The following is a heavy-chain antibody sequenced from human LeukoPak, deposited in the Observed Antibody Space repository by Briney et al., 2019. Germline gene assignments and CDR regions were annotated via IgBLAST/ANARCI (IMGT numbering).Heavy chain of an antibody. D-gene: IGHD4-17*01. CDR2: INHSGST. J-gene: IGHJ4*02. CDR3: ASYDYGDCDGGMGY. CDR1: GGSFSGYY. Sequence: PSETLSLTCAVYGGSFSGYYWSWIRQPPGKGLEWMGEINHSGSTNYNPSLKSRVTISVDTSKNQFSLKLSSVTAADTAVYYCASYDYGDCDGGMGYWGQGTMVTVSS. V-gene: IGHV4-34*01.